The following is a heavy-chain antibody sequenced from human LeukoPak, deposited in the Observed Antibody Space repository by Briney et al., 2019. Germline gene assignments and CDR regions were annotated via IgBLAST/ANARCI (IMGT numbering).Heavy chain of an antibody. V-gene: IGHV1-69*05. D-gene: IGHD6-13*01. Sequence: ASVKVSCKASGGTFSSYAISWVRQAPGQGLEWMGGISPIFGTANYAQKFQGRVTITTDVSTSTAYMELSSLRSEYTAVYYCARAYSSSWYLGNDAFDIWGQGTMVTVSS. CDR3: ARAYSSSWYLGNDAFDI. J-gene: IGHJ3*02. CDR2: ISPIFGTA. CDR1: GGTFSSYA.